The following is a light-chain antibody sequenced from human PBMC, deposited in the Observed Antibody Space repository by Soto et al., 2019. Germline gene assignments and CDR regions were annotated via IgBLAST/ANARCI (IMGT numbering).Light chain of an antibody. V-gene: IGKV3-20*01. CDR3: QKYGSSPTCR. J-gene: IGKJ1*01. CDR2: GAS. Sequence: EIVLTQSPGTLSLSPGERATLSCRASQSVSSSYLAWYQQKPGQAPRLLIYGASSRATGIPDRFSGSGSVTDFTLTISRLEPEDFAVYSWQKYGSSPTCRFGQGTKVEIK. CDR1: QSVSSSY.